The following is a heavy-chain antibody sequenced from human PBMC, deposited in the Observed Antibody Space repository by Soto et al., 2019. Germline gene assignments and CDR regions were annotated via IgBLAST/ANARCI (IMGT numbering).Heavy chain of an antibody. Sequence: EGAWRLRQSGSAGIFKTQTKNVGRLVPGKGVEWVASISGGGGSTYYADSVKGRLNISRDTSKNTLYLQMNSLSAEDTAVYYCAKGFIVVVTDTRPDDNFDVWGQGTMVT. V-gene: IGHV3-23*01. D-gene: IGHD2-21*02. J-gene: IGHJ3*01. CDR3: AKGFIVVVTDTRPDDNFDV. CDR1: AGIFKTQT. CDR2: ISGGGGST.